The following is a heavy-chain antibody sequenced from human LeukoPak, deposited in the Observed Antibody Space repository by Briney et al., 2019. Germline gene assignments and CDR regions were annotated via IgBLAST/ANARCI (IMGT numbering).Heavy chain of an antibody. V-gene: IGHV3-21*01. D-gene: IGHD6-13*01. CDR2: ISSSSSYI. J-gene: IGHJ5*02. CDR1: GFTFSSYS. CDR3: ARDVSSSCYPPYSWFPAP. Sequence: GGSLRLSCGASGFTFSSYSMNWVRQAPGKGLEWVSSISSSSSYIYYADSVKGRFTISRDNAKNSLYLQMNSLRAEDTAVYYCARDVSSSCYPPYSWFPAPWGQGTLVTVTS.